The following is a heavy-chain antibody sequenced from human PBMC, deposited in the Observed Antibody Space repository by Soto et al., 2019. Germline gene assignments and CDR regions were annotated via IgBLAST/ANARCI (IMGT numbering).Heavy chain of an antibody. Sequence: QVQLVQSGAEVKKPGASVKVSCKASGYTFTGYYMHWVRQAPGQGLEWMGWINPNSGGTNYAQKFQGWVTMTRDTSISTAYMELSRLRSDDTAVYYCASAIGQRFGDNDGMDVCGQGTTVTVSS. CDR2: INPNSGGT. V-gene: IGHV1-2*04. J-gene: IGHJ6*02. CDR1: GYTFTGYY. D-gene: IGHD3-10*01. CDR3: ASAIGQRFGDNDGMDV.